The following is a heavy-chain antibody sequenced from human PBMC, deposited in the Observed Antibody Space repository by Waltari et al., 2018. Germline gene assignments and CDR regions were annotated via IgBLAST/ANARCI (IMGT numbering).Heavy chain of an antibody. J-gene: IGHJ4*02. Sequence: EVQLVESGGGLVQPGGSLRLSCAASGFTFSTYWMTWVRQAPGKEMEWVANIKQDASEKDYVESVKGRFTISRDNAKNSLYLQMNSLRDEDTAVYYCARGLSIRAMTMVVTIDYWGQGTLVTVSS. V-gene: IGHV3-7*01. CDR2: IKQDASEK. CDR1: GFTFSTYW. D-gene: IGHD4-17*01. CDR3: ARGLSIRAMTMVVTIDY.